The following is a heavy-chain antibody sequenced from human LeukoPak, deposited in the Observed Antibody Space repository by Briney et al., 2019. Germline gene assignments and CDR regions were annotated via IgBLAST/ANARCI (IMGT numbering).Heavy chain of an antibody. CDR1: GFTFSDYS. D-gene: IGHD5-12*01. V-gene: IGHV3-48*04. J-gene: IGHJ4*02. CDR2: VGIGSGNT. Sequence: PGGSLRLSCAASGFTFSDYSMNWVRQAPGKGLEWISYVGIGSGNTKYADSVKGRFTISGDSAKNSVFLQMNNLRVEDTAVYYCARDHRYAFDNWGQGTLVTVSS. CDR3: ARDHRYAFDN.